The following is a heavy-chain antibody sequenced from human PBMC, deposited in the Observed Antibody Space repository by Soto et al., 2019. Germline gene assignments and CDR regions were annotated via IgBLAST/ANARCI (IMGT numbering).Heavy chain of an antibody. CDR1: GDSFSSSNW. CDR2: ILHTGST. D-gene: IGHD2-15*01. V-gene: IGHV4-4*02. Sequence: QVQLQESGPRLVKPSGTLSLTCGVSGDSFSSSNWWTWLRQSPGKGLEWIGDILHTGSTDYSPSLRSRVTLSIDASKKEFYLNLTSVTATDTAIYYCARSPRRVDGKWYLDYWGQGALVTVSS. J-gene: IGHJ4*02. CDR3: ARSPRRVDGKWYLDY.